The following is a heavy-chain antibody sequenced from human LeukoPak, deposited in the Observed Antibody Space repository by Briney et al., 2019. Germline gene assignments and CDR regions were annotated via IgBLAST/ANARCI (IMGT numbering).Heavy chain of an antibody. Sequence: PGGSLRLSCAASGFSVSNNYMRWVRQAPGKGLEWVSVIYSGGSTFYADSVKGRFTISRDNSKNTLYLQMNSLRAEDTAVYYCASDSYSPEYFQHWGQGTLVTVSS. J-gene: IGHJ1*01. CDR2: IYSGGST. D-gene: IGHD2-15*01. CDR1: GFSVSNNY. CDR3: ASDSYSPEYFQH. V-gene: IGHV3-66*01.